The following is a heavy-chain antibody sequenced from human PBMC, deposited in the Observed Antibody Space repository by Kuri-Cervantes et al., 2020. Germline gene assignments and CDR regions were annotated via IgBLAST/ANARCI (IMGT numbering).Heavy chain of an antibody. CDR3: AKDGAISYDFWSGDFFNWFDP. CDR1: GFTFSSYA. Sequence: GESLKISCAASGFTFSSYAMHRVRQAPGKGLEWVAVISYDGSNKYYADSVKGRFTISRDNSKNTLYLQMNSLRAEDTAVYYCAKDGAISYDFWSGDFFNWFDPWGQGTLVTVSS. D-gene: IGHD3-3*01. J-gene: IGHJ5*02. CDR2: ISYDGSNK. V-gene: IGHV3-30-3*01.